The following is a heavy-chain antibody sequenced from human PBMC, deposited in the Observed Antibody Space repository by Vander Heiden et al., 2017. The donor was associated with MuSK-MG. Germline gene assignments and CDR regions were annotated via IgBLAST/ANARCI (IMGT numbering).Heavy chain of an antibody. V-gene: IGHV1-69*04. J-gene: IGHJ3*02. D-gene: IGHD6-19*01. CDR1: GGTFSSYA. CDR3: ARISPACGKTAAVAGTCAFDI. CDR2: IIPILGIA. Sequence: QVQLVQSGAEVKKPGSSVKVSCKASGGTFSSYAISWVRQAPGQGLEWMGRIIPILGIANYAQKFQGRVTITADKSTSTAYMELSSLRSEDTAVYYCARISPACGKTAAVAGTCAFDIWGQGTMVTVSS.